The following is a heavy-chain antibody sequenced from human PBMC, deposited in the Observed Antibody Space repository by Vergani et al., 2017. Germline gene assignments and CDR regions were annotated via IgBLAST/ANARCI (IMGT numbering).Heavy chain of an antibody. V-gene: IGHV4-38-2*01. J-gene: IGHJ4*02. CDR3: ARYPVGSRPYFDY. Sequence: QVQLQESGPGLVKPSETLSLTCAVSGYSISSGYYWGWIRQPPGKGREWIGSIYHSGSTYYNPSLKSRVTMSVDTSKNQFSLKLSSVTAADTAVYYCARYPVGSRPYFDYWGQGTLVTVSS. CDR1: GYSISSGYY. D-gene: IGHD2-2*03. CDR2: IYHSGST.